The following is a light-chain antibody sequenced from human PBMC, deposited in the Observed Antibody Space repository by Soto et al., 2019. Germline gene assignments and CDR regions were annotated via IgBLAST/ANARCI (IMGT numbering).Light chain of an antibody. CDR3: QQYHSYWT. J-gene: IGKJ1*01. V-gene: IGKV1-5*03. CDR2: RAS. Sequence: DIPMTQSPSTLSASVGDRVTITCRASQSISTWLAWYQQKPGKAPNLLIYRASSLESGVPSRFSGSGSGTEFTLTIISLQPDDFATYYCQQYHSYWTFGQGTKVEIQ. CDR1: QSISTW.